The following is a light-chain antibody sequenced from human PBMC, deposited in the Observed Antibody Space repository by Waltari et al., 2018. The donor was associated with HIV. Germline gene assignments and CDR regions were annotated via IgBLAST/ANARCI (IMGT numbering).Light chain of an antibody. Sequence: EIVLTQSPGTLSLSPGERATLSCRASQSISSSDLAWYQQKPGHAPRLLIYGASSGATGIPDRFSGSGSGTDFTLTISRLEPEDFAVYYCQQYGNSPLTFGGGTKVEIK. CDR1: QSISSSD. CDR3: QQYGNSPLT. J-gene: IGKJ4*01. V-gene: IGKV3-20*01. CDR2: GAS.